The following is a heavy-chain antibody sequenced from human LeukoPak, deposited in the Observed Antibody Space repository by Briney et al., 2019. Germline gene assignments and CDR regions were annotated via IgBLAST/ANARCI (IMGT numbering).Heavy chain of an antibody. CDR2: VYTSGNT. Sequence: SETLSLTCTVSGGSISSGSHYWSWIRQPAGKALEWIGRVYTSGNTDYNPSLKSRVAISVDTSKNQFSLKLSSVTAADTAVYYCARDSDYGDYVDYWGQGTLVTVSS. CDR1: GGSISSGSHY. V-gene: IGHV4-61*02. J-gene: IGHJ4*02. D-gene: IGHD4-17*01. CDR3: ARDSDYGDYVDY.